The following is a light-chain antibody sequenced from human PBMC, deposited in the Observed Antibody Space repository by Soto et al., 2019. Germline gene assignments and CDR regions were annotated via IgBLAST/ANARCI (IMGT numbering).Light chain of an antibody. J-gene: IGKJ5*01. V-gene: IGKV3D-15*01. Sequence: IVMTQSPATLSVSPGERATLSCGASQSVSSSYLAWYQQEPGQAPRLLIYGASSRATGIPDRFSGSGAGTEFTLTISNLQSEDFAVYFCQQYHNWPPITFGQGTRLEIK. CDR3: QQYHNWPPIT. CDR1: QSVSSSY. CDR2: GAS.